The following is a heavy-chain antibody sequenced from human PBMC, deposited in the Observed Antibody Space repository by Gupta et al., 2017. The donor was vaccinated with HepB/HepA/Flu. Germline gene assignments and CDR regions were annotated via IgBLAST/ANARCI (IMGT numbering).Heavy chain of an antibody. V-gene: IGHV3-66*01. CDR2: IYSGGST. CDR1: GFTVSSNY. CDR3: ARGRIAARPGYFDY. J-gene: IGHJ4*02. D-gene: IGHD6-6*01. Sequence: EVQLVESGGGLVQPGGSLRLSCAAPGFTVSSNYMSWVRQAPGKGLEWVSVIYSGGSTYYADSVKGRFTISRDNSKNTLYLQMNSLRAEDTAVYYCARGRIAARPGYFDYWGQGTLVTVSS.